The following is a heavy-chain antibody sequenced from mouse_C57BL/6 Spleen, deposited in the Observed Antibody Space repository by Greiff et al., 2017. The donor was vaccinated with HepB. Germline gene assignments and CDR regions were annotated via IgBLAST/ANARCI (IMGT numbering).Heavy chain of an antibody. Sequence: EVQLQQSGPELVKPGASVKISCKASGYTFTDYYMNWVKQRPGKSLEWIGDINPNNGGTSYNQKFKGKATLTVDKSSSTAYMELRSLTSEDSAVYYCAKRELRRYYYALDYWGQGTSVTVSS. V-gene: IGHV1-26*01. CDR1: GYTFTDYY. CDR3: AKRELRRYYYALDY. CDR2: INPNNGGT. D-gene: IGHD4-1*01. J-gene: IGHJ4*01.